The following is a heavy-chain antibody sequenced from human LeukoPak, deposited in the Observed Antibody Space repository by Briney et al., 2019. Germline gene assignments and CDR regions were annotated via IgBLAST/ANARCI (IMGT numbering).Heavy chain of an antibody. J-gene: IGHJ4*02. D-gene: IGHD3-22*01. CDR2: IKPDGSEK. V-gene: IGHV3-7*05. CDR1: GFIFSRYW. Sequence: PGGSLRLSCAASGFIFSRYWMTWVRQAPGKGLEWVANIKPDGSEKKYVDSVKGRFTISRDNSKNTLYLQMNSLRAEDTAVYYCARVKDSSGFYFDYWGQGTLVTVSS. CDR3: ARVKDSSGFYFDY.